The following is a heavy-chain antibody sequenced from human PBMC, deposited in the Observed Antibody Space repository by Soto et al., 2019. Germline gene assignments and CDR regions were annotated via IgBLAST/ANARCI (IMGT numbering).Heavy chain of an antibody. CDR1: GGTFSGYY. CDR3: AAAGGLPRYY. J-gene: IGHJ4*02. CDR2: IDHSGST. D-gene: IGHD1-26*01. Sequence: SETLYLTCAVYGGTFSGYYWTWIRQPPGTGLEWIGDIDHSGSTNYNPSLKSRVTISVDRSKTQFSLKLSSVTAADTAVYYCAAAGGLPRYYWGQGNLVTV. V-gene: IGHV4-34*08.